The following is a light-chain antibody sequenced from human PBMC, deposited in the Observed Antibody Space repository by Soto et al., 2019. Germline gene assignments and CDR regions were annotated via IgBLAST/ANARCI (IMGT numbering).Light chain of an antibody. CDR2: GNG. CDR3: QSYDSSLSGSEV. J-gene: IGLJ1*01. Sequence: QSVLTQPPSVSGAPGQRVTISCTGSSSNIGAGYDVHWYQQLPGTAPKLLMYGNGNRPSGVPDRFSGSKSGTSASLAITGLQAEDEADYYCQSYDSSLSGSEVFGTGTKLTVL. CDR1: SSNIGAGYD. V-gene: IGLV1-40*01.